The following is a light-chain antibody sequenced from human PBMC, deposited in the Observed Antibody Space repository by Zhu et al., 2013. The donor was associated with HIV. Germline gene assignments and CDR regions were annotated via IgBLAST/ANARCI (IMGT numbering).Light chain of an antibody. CDR1: QGIGNY. CDR3: QQYYSSPLT. J-gene: IGKJ4*01. Sequence: DIQMTQSPSSLSASIGDRVTITCRASQGIGNYLAWYQQRPGKPPKLLISATSTLQSGVPSRFSGSGSGTGFTLTISSLQAEDVAIYYCQQYYSSPLTFGGGTKVEIK. V-gene: IGKV1-27*01. CDR2: ATS.